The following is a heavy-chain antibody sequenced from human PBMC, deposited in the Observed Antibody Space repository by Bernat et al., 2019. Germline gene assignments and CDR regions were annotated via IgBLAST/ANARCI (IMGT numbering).Heavy chain of an antibody. Sequence: EVQLLESGGGLVQPGGSLRLSCAASGFTFSNYAMSWVRQAPGKGLEWVSGISGSGGSTNYADSVKGRFTISRDNSKNTLYPQMNSPGAEDTAVDYCAESIPNSPRGYYWGQGTLVTVSS. CDR1: GFTFSNYA. CDR2: ISGSGGST. V-gene: IGHV3-23*01. CDR3: AESIPNSPRGYY. D-gene: IGHD2-2*02. J-gene: IGHJ4*02.